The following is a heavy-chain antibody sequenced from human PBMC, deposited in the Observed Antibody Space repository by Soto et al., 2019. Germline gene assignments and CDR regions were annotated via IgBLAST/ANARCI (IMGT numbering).Heavy chain of an antibody. Sequence: EGQLLESGGGLVQAGGSLRLSCVASGFTFRNYAMSWVRQAPGKGLEWVSAIGDNGGRTYYTDSVKGRFTISRDNSKNTLYLQISSLRGEDTAVYYCAKEVWNTVTSKIGGWFDPWGQGTLVTVSS. D-gene: IGHD4-17*01. CDR2: IGDNGGRT. V-gene: IGHV3-23*01. J-gene: IGHJ5*02. CDR3: AKEVWNTVTSKIGGWFDP. CDR1: GFTFRNYA.